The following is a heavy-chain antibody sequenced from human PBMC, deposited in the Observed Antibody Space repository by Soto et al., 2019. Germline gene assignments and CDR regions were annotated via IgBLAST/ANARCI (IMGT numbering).Heavy chain of an antibody. CDR3: ARTGLLGSSRKAHNWFDP. Sequence: ASVKVSCKASGYTFTGYYMHWVRQAPGQGLEWMGWINPNSGGTNYAQKFQGWVTMTRDTSISTAYMELSRLRSDDTAVYYCARTGLLGSSRKAHNWFDPWGQGTLVTVSS. CDR1: GYTFTGYY. CDR2: INPNSGGT. J-gene: IGHJ5*02. D-gene: IGHD6-13*01. V-gene: IGHV1-2*04.